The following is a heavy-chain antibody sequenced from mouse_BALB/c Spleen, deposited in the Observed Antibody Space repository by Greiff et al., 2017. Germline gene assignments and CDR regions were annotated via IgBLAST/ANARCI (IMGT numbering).Heavy chain of an antibody. D-gene: IGHD1-1*02. V-gene: IGHV5-17*02. CDR1: GFTFSSFG. CDR3: ARRHYAGFFDY. Sequence: EVQVVESGGGLVQPGGSRKLSCAASGFTFSSFGMHWVRQAPEKGLEWVAYISSGSSTIYYADTVKGRFTISRDNPKNTLFLQMTSLRSEDTAMYYCARRHYAGFFDYWGQGTTLTVSS. CDR2: ISSGSSTI. J-gene: IGHJ2*01.